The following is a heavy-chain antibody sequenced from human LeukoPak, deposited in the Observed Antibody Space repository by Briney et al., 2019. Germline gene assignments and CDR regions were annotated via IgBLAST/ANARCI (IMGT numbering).Heavy chain of an antibody. Sequence: PGGSLRLSCAASGFTFSGSAMHWVRQASGKGLEWVGRIRSKANNYATAYGASVKGRFTISRDDSKNTAYLQMNNLKTEDTAVYYCTRLPSTVTTFQPWGQGALVTVSS. V-gene: IGHV3-73*01. CDR1: GFTFSGSA. D-gene: IGHD4-17*01. CDR2: IRSKANNYAT. J-gene: IGHJ4*02. CDR3: TRLPSTVTTFQP.